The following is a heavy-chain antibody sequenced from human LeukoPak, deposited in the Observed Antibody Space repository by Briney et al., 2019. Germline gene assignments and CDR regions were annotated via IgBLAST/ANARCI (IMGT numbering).Heavy chain of an antibody. CDR3: ARRYCSSTSCTDLDY. J-gene: IGHJ4*02. Sequence: GESLKISCKGSGYSFTSYWIGWVRQMPGKGLEWMGIIYPGDSDTRYRPSFQGQVTISADKSISTACLQWSSLKASDTAMYYCARRYCSSTSCTDLDYWGQGTLVTVSS. CDR1: GYSFTSYW. CDR2: IYPGDSDT. V-gene: IGHV5-51*01. D-gene: IGHD2-2*01.